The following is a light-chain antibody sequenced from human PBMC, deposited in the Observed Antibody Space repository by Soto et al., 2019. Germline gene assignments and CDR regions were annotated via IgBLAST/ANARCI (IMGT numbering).Light chain of an antibody. Sequence: EIVLTQFPDTLSLSPGERATLSCRASQSVSSSSLAWYQQRRGQAPRLLIHGASSRATGIPDRFSGSGSGTDFTLTISRLEPEDFAVYYCQQYGSSPRTFGQVTKVDVK. CDR1: QSVSSSS. V-gene: IGKV3-20*01. CDR2: GAS. CDR3: QQYGSSPRT. J-gene: IGKJ1*01.